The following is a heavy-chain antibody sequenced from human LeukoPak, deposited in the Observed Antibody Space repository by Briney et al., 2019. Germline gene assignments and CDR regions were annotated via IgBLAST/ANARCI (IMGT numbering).Heavy chain of an antibody. D-gene: IGHD6-13*01. CDR2: IRNGAST. CDR3: ARDLGRSWISGYGLDV. CDR1: GFTFKDYG. J-gene: IGHJ6*02. V-gene: IGHV3-20*04. Sequence: GGSLRLSCAASGFTFKDYGMNWVRQAPGKGLEWVSGIRNGASTGYADSVKGRFTISRDNAKNSLYLQMNSLRAEDTAFYYCARDLGRSWISGYGLDVWGQGTTVTVSS.